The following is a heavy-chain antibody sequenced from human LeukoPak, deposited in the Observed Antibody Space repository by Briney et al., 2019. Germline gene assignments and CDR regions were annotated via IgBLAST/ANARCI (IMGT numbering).Heavy chain of an antibody. CDR3: AKDLTSIPPALVTFDV. CDR1: GFDFSNYA. J-gene: IGHJ4*02. Sequence: PGGSLRLSCGASGFDFSNYAMSWVRQAPGKGLQWVSSISGRGDLTHYADSVKGRFTISRDNSKNMVFLQMSSLRAEDTAVYYCAKDLTSIPPALVTFDVRAQGTLVTVSS. V-gene: IGHV3-23*01. D-gene: IGHD4-23*01. CDR2: ISGRGDLT.